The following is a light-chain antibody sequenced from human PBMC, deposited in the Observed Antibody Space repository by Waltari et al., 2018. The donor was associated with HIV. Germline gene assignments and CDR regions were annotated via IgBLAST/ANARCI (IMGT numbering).Light chain of an antibody. CDR2: LSS. V-gene: IGKV2-28*01. CDR1: QSLLHSNGYNY. Sequence: DIAVTQSPLSLPVTPGEPASISCRSSQSLLHSNGYNYLDWYLQKPGQSPQLLIYLSSNRDSGVPDRFSGSGSGTDFTLKISRVEAEDVGVYYCIQGTSWPYTFGQGTKLEIE. J-gene: IGKJ2*01. CDR3: IQGTSWPYT.